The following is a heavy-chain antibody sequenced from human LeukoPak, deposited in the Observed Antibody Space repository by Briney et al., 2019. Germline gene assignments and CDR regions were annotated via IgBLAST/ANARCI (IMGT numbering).Heavy chain of an antibody. D-gene: IGHD3-16*01. CDR2: IYYSGST. CDR3: ARVHDYVWGSYWFDY. Sequence: KPSETLSLTCTVSGGSISSYYWSWIRQPPGKGLEWIGYIYYSGSTNYNPSLKSRVTISVDTSKNQFSLKLSSVTAADTAVYYCARVHDYVWGSYWFDYWGQGTLVTVSS. CDR1: GGSISSYY. J-gene: IGHJ4*02. V-gene: IGHV4-59*01.